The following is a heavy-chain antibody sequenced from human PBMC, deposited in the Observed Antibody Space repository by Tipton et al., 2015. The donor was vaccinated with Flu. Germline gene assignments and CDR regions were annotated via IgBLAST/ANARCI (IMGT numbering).Heavy chain of an antibody. CDR2: IYPDDSDT. CDR1: GDSFISYW. D-gene: IGHD1-26*01. CDR3: ARLREGVVGTTRGYFDY. J-gene: IGHJ4*02. V-gene: IGHV5-51*01. Sequence: VQLVQSGAEVKKPGESLKISCKGSGDSFISYWIGWVRQMPGKGLEWMGIIYPDDSDTRYSPSFQGQVTMSGDRSINTAYLQWSSLEASDTAMYYCARLREGVVGTTRGYFDYWGQGTLVTVSS.